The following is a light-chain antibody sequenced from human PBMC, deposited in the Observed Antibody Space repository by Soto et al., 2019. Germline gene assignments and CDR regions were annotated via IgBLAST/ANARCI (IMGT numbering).Light chain of an antibody. J-gene: IGKJ4*01. V-gene: IGKV3-20*01. CDR1: QSVSSSY. CDR2: GAS. CDR3: QQYGSSPGLT. Sequence: EIVLTQSPGTPSLSPGERATLSCRASQSVSSSYLAWYQQKPGQAPRLLIYGASSRATGIPDRFSGSGSGTDFTLTISRLEPEDFAVYYCQQYGSSPGLTFGGGTKVDI.